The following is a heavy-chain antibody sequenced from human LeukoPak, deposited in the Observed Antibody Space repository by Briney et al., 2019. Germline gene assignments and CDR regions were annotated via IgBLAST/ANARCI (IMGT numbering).Heavy chain of an antibody. CDR2: ISGSGDST. D-gene: IGHD3-3*01. Sequence: PGGSLRLSCAASDLTLSNYAMSWVRQAPGNRLEWVSAISGSGDSTYYADSVKGRFTISRDISKNTLNPQMNSLRAEDTAVYYCAKEVYDFWSGKPYYFDYWGQGTLVTVSS. CDR3: AKEVYDFWSGKPYYFDY. CDR1: DLTLSNYA. V-gene: IGHV3-23*01. J-gene: IGHJ4*02.